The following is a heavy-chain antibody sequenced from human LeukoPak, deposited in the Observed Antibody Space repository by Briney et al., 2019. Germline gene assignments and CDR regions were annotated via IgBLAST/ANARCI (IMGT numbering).Heavy chain of an antibody. CDR3: ARGTLYSGWSYYFDY. CDR1: GGSISLSYYY. J-gene: IGHJ4*02. CDR2: VYYSGTT. D-gene: IGHD6-19*01. V-gene: IGHV4-39*07. Sequence: SETLSLTCTVSGGSISLSYYYWGWIRQPPGKALEWIGSVYYSGTTSYNPSLKSRVTISVDRSKNHFSLRLSSVTAADTAMYYCARGTLYSGWSYYFDYWGQGSQVTVSS.